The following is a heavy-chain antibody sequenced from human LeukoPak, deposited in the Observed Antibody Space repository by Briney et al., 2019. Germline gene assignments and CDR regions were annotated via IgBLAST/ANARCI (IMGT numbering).Heavy chain of an antibody. CDR3: ARDSSGYYGSYFDY. CDR1: GFTVSSNY. CDR2: IYSGGST. V-gene: IGHV3-53*01. D-gene: IGHD3-22*01. J-gene: IGHJ4*02. Sequence: PGGSLGLSCAASGFTVSSNYMSWVRQAPGKGLEWVSVIYSGGSTYYADSVKGRFTISRDNSKNTLYLQMNSLRAEDTAVYYCARDSSGYYGSYFDYWGQGTLVTVSS.